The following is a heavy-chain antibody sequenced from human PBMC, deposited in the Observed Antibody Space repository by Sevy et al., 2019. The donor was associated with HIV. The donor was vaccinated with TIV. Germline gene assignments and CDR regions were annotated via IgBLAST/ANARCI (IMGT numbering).Heavy chain of an antibody. CDR1: GFSFSSYG. V-gene: IGHV3-23*01. D-gene: IGHD3-10*01. Sequence: GGSLRLSCAASGFSFSSYGMSWVRQTPGQGLEWVSAISGSGGSKYYADSVKGRFTISRDNSKNTLYLQVISLRAEDRAVYYCAKGGFTMVRVVFDSWGQGPLVTVSS. CDR3: AKGGFTMVRVVFDS. J-gene: IGHJ4*02. CDR2: ISGSGGSK.